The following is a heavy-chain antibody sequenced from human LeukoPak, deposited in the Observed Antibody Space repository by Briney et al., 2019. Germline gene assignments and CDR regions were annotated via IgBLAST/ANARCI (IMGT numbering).Heavy chain of an antibody. CDR1: GFTFSSYA. CDR2: ISRSGGST. V-gene: IGHV3-23*01. J-gene: IGHJ4*02. Sequence: PGGSLRLSCAASGFTFSSYALSWVRQAPGKGLEWVSAISRSGGSTYYADSVRGRFTISKDNSKNTLYLQMNSLRAEDTAVYYCAKPQLIAAAGTFFDYWGQGTLVTVSS. CDR3: AKPQLIAAAGTFFDY. D-gene: IGHD6-13*01.